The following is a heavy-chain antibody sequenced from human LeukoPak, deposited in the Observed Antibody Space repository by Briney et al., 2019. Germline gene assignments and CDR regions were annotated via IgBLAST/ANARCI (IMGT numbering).Heavy chain of an antibody. V-gene: IGHV1-8*01. CDR1: GYTFTNYD. CDR2: INPNSGNT. J-gene: IGHJ5*02. Sequence: GGSVTVSCMASGYTFTNYDINWVRQAPGQGVEWMGWINPNSGNTDYAQKFQGRVTMTRKSSIRTAYMELSSLISEDTALYYCARDIAGATKGGWFDTWGQGTPVTVSS. D-gene: IGHD1-26*01. CDR3: ARDIAGATKGGWFDT.